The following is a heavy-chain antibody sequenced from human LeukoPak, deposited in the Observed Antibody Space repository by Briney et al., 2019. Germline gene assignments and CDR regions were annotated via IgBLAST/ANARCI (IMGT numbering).Heavy chain of an antibody. CDR2: ISSSSSYI. V-gene: IGHV3-21*04. CDR1: RFTFSSYS. D-gene: IGHD6-13*01. Sequence: GGSLRLSCAASRFTFSSYSMNWVRQAPGKGLEWVSSISSSSSYIYYADSVEGRFTISRDNAKNSLYLQMNSLRAEDTAVYYCARDLMGIAYRGAFYYWGQGTLVTVSS. J-gene: IGHJ4*02. CDR3: ARDLMGIAYRGAFYY.